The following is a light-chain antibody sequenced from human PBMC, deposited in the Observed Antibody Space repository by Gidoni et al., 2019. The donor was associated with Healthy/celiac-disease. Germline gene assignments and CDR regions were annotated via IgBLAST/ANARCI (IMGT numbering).Light chain of an antibody. CDR3: QQYDNPPRVFT. J-gene: IGKJ3*01. CDR1: QDISNY. Sequence: DIQMTQSPSSLSASVGDRVTITCQASQDISNYLNWYQQKPGKAPKLLIYDASNLETGVPSRFSGSGSGTDFTFTISSLQPEDIATYYCQQYDNPPRVFTFGPGTKVDIK. CDR2: DAS. V-gene: IGKV1-33*01.